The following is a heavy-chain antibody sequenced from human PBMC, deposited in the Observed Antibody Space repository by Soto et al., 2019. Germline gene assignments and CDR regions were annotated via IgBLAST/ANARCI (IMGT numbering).Heavy chain of an antibody. V-gene: IGHV3-33*01. CDR1: GFTFNTYS. J-gene: IGHJ4*02. CDR3: ARAGGTTVTGLWHFDS. CDR2: IWYDGTQK. Sequence: PGGSLRLSCEASGFTFNTYSMHWVRQPPVKVLEWLAAIWYDGTQKYYADSVKGRFIISRDNSKTTLYLEMNSLRAEDTAVYYCARAGGTTVTGLWHFDSWGQGTPVTVSS. D-gene: IGHD4-17*01.